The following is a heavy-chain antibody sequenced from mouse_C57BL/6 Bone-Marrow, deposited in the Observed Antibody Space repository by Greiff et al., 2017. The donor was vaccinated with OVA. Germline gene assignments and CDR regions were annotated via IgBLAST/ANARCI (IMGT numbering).Heavy chain of an antibody. V-gene: IGHV1-55*01. D-gene: IGHD2-4*01. Sequence: QVQLQQPGAELVKPWASVNMSCKASGYTFTSYWITLVKHRPGQGLEWIGAIYPGSGSTNYNEQFKSKATLTVDPSSSTAYMQIGSLESEDSAVYYCARGVYDYYLFDYWGQGTTLTVSS. CDR3: ARGVYDYYLFDY. CDR1: GYTFTSYW. CDR2: IYPGSGST. J-gene: IGHJ2*01.